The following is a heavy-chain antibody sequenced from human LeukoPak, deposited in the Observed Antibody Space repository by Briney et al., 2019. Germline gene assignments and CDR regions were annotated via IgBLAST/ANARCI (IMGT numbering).Heavy chain of an antibody. CDR2: IRSKAYGGTT. J-gene: IGHJ4*02. D-gene: IGHD3-22*01. V-gene: IGHV3-49*04. Sequence: GGSLRLSCTASGFTFGDYAMSWVRQAPGKGLEGVGFIRSKAYGGTTEYAASVKGRFTISRDDSKSIAYLQMNSLKTEDTAVYYCTRDVASSIVEGYYFDYWGQGTLVTVSS. CDR3: TRDVASSIVEGYYFDY. CDR1: GFTFGDYA.